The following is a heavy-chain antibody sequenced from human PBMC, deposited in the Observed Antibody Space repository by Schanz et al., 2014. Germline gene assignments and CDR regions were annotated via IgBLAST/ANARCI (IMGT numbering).Heavy chain of an antibody. D-gene: IGHD2-2*01. Sequence: QVQLVQSGAEVKKPVSSVKVSCKASRSTFSSYTISWVRQARGQGLEWVGRFIPILDVGNYAQQFQGRVTFTADKSTSTAYMELSSLRYEDTALYYCARGTMPGTFDIWGQGTMVTVSS. CDR3: ARGTMPGTFDI. J-gene: IGHJ3*02. CDR2: FIPILDVG. CDR1: RSTFSSYT. V-gene: IGHV1-69*02.